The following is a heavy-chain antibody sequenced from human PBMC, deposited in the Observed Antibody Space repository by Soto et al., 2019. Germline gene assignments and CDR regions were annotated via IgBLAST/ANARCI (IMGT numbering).Heavy chain of an antibody. CDR2: ISAYNGNT. CDR1: GYTFTSYG. D-gene: IGHD6-19*01. CDR3: ARDKYGSSGCYESAWRPRRDDAFDI. V-gene: IGHV1-18*04. Sequence: ASVKVSCKASGYTFTSYGISWVRQAPGQGLEWMGWISAYNGNTNYAQKLQGRVTMTTDTSTSTAYMELRSLRSDDTAVYYCARDKYGSSGCYESAWRPRRDDAFDIWGQGTMVTVSS. J-gene: IGHJ3*02.